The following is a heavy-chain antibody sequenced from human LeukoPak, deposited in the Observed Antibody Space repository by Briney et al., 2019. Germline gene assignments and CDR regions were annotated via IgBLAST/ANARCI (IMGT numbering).Heavy chain of an antibody. CDR2: ISGSGHDI. V-gene: IGHV3-11*04. CDR3: AKARGWAPGYYYYYYMDV. CDR1: GFTFSDSY. Sequence: GGSLRLSCAASGFTFSDSYMTWVRQAPGKGVEWVAYISGSGHDINYSDSVKGRFTISRDNAKNSLYLQMSSLRVEDTAVYYCAKARGWAPGYYYYYYMDVWGKGTTVTISS. J-gene: IGHJ6*03. D-gene: IGHD3-16*01.